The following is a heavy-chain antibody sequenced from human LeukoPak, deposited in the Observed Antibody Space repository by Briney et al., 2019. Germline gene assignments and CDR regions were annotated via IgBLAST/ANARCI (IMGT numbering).Heavy chain of an antibody. CDR3: ATYTLSQFWSGYYHFDY. V-gene: IGHV1-69*05. CDR1: GGNFTGYA. CDR2: IIPMFGAS. D-gene: IGHD3-3*01. J-gene: IGHJ4*02. Sequence: SVNVSCTASGGNFTGYAVSWVRRAPGQGLEWMGGIIPMFGASNYAQQFQGGVTITTDESTTTAYIELTGVSSEDTAVYYCATYTLSQFWSGYYHFDYWGQGTLVSVSS.